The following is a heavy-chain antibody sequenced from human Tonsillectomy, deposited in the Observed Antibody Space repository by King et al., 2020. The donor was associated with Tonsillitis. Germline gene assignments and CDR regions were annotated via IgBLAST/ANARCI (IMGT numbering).Heavy chain of an antibody. J-gene: IGHJ4*02. D-gene: IGHD6-13*01. CDR3: AVGTYRSAWSPIDY. Sequence: VQLVESGGGLVKPGGSLRLSCAASGFTFSTYSIHWVRQAPGKGLEWVSSIPGDSVYLPYADTVTGRFTISRDNAKNSLYPQMNSLRVEDTAVYYCAVGTYRSAWSPIDYWGQGTLATVSS. CDR2: IPGDSVYL. CDR1: GFTFSTYS. V-gene: IGHV3-21*01.